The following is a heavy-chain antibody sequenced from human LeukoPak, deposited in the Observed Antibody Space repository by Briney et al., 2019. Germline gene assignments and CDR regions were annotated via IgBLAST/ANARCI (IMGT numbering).Heavy chain of an antibody. V-gene: IGHV3-66*02. CDR2: IYSGGST. CDR1: GFTFDDYG. J-gene: IGHJ6*03. Sequence: GGSLRLSCAASGFTFDDYGMSWVRQAPGKGLEWVSVIYSGGSTYYADSVKGRFTISRDNSKNTLYLQMNSLRAEDTAVYYCARGTGYYYYMDVWGKGTTVTVSS. D-gene: IGHD1-14*01. CDR3: ARGTGYYYYMDV.